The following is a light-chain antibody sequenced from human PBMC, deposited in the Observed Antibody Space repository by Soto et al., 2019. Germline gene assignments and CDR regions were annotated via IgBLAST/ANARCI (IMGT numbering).Light chain of an antibody. J-gene: IGLJ2*01. V-gene: IGLV1-40*01. CDR3: QSYDSSLSGPVV. Sequence: QPVLTQPPSVSGAPGQRVTISCTGSSSNIGAGYDVHWYQQLPGTAPKLLIYGNSNRPSGVPDRFSGSKSGTSASLAITGLQAEDEADYYCQSYDSSLSGPVVFGGGTKRPS. CDR1: SSNIGAGYD. CDR2: GNS.